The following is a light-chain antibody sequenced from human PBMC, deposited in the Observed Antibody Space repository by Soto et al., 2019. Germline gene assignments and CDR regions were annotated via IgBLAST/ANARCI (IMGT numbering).Light chain of an antibody. J-gene: IGLJ2*01. CDR2: DVS. V-gene: IGLV2-11*01. CDR1: SSDVGGYNY. Sequence: QSALTQPRSVSGSPGPSVTISCTGTSSDVGGYNYVSRYQQHPGKAPKLMMYDVSKRPSGVPDRFSGSKSGNTASLTISGLQSEDEADYYCCSYAGSFVVFGGGTKLTVL. CDR3: CSYAGSFVV.